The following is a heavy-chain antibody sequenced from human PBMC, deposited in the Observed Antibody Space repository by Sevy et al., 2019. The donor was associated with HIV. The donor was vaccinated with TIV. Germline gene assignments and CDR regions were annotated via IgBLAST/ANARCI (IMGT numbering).Heavy chain of an antibody. J-gene: IGHJ4*02. CDR1: GGSISSGGYY. D-gene: IGHD3-22*01. CDR2: IYYSGST. V-gene: IGHV4-31*03. Sequence: SETLSLTCTVSGGSISSGGYYWSWIRQHPGKGLEWLGYIYYSGSTYYNPSLKSRVTISVDTSKNQFSLKLSSVTAADTAVYYCARGDYYDSRGFDYWGQGTLVTVSS. CDR3: ARGDYYDSRGFDY.